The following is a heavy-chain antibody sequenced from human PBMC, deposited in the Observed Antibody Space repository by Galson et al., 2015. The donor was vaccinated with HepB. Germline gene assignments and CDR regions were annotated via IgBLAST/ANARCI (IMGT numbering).Heavy chain of an antibody. V-gene: IGHV3-74*01. D-gene: IGHD6-13*01. J-gene: IGHJ4*02. Sequence: SLRLSCAASGFTFSSYWMHWVRQVPGKGLVWVSRIDSDGGSTNYADSVKGRFTISRDNAKNTLYLQMDSLRAEDTAVYYCAKDSAATADLFDYWGQGTLVTVSS. CDR2: IDSDGGST. CDR1: GFTFSSYW. CDR3: AKDSAATADLFDY.